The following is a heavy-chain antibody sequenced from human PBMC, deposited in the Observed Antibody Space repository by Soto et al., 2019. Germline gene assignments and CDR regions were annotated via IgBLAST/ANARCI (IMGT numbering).Heavy chain of an antibody. J-gene: IGHJ4*02. CDR3: ARDLRQDYDYAGGY. V-gene: IGHV1-18*04. CDR1: GYTFTSDG. Sequence: ASVKVSCKASGYTFTSDGISWVRQAPGQGLEWMGWISAYNGNTNYAQKLQGRVTMTTDTSTSTAYMELRSLRSDDTAVYYCARDLRQDYDYAGGYWGQGTLVTVSS. D-gene: IGHD3-16*01. CDR2: ISAYNGNT.